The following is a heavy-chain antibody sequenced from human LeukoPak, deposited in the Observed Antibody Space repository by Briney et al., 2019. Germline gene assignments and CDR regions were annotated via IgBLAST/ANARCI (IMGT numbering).Heavy chain of an antibody. D-gene: IGHD5-12*01. CDR3: ARDPVVTRWFDP. CDR2: ISWNSGSI. J-gene: IGHJ5*02. V-gene: IGHV3-9*01. Sequence: PGRSLRLSCAASGFTFDDYAMHWVRQAPGKGLEWVSGISWNSGSIGYADSVKGRFTISRDNSKNTLYLQMNSLRAEDTAVYYCARDPVVTRWFDPWGQGTLVTVSS. CDR1: GFTFDDYA.